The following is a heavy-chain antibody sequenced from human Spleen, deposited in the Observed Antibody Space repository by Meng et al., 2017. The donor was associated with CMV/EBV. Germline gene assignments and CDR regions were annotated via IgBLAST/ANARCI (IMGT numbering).Heavy chain of an antibody. CDR1: GFPVDLNY. Sequence: GGSLRLSCTASGFPVDLNYMSWVRQAPGKGLECVSVVYSGDVMYYADSVKGRFTISRDNSQNTLYLQLNSVRAEDTAVYYCATRSGIVVVPAAMGAFEFWGQGTMVTVSS. J-gene: IGHJ3*01. CDR2: VYSGDVM. V-gene: IGHV3-66*02. D-gene: IGHD2-2*01. CDR3: ATRSGIVVVPAAMGAFEF.